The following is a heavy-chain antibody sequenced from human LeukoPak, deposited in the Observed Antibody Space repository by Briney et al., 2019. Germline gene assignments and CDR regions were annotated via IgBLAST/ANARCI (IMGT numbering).Heavy chain of an antibody. CDR2: IYADDSDT. CDR3: ARRNYYDSSARGAFDV. D-gene: IGHD3-22*01. Sequence: GESLKISCKGSGYSFTTYWIGWVRQMPGKGLEWMGIIYADDSDTRHSPSFQGQVTISADKSISTAYLQWSSLKASDTAMYYCARRNYYDSSARGAFDVWGQGTMVTVSS. J-gene: IGHJ3*01. V-gene: IGHV5-51*01. CDR1: GYSFTTYW.